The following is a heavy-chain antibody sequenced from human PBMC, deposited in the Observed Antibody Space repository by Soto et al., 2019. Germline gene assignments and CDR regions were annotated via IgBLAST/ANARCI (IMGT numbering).Heavy chain of an antibody. Sequence: QVQLQQWCAGLLKPSETLSLTCAVYGGSFSGYYWNWIRQPPGKGLEWIGEINHSGTTNYKPSLKSRVTISVDTSKTQFSLTLSSVTAADTALYYCARGWGRIFDYWGQGTLVTVSS. D-gene: IGHD7-27*01. V-gene: IGHV4-34*01. CDR3: ARGWGRIFDY. CDR1: GGSFSGYY. CDR2: INHSGTT. J-gene: IGHJ4*02.